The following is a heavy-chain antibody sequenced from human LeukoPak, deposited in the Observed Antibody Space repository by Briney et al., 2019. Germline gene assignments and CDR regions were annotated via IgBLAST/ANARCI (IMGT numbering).Heavy chain of an antibody. D-gene: IGHD3-10*01. V-gene: IGHV4-59*01. Sequence: PETLSLTCTVSGGSISSYYWSWIRQPPGKGLEWIGYIYYSGSTNYNPSLKSRVTISVDTSKNQFSLKLSSVTAADTAVYYCARESYGSGRDDAFDIWGQGTMVTVSS. CDR2: IYYSGST. CDR1: GGSISSYY. CDR3: ARESYGSGRDDAFDI. J-gene: IGHJ3*02.